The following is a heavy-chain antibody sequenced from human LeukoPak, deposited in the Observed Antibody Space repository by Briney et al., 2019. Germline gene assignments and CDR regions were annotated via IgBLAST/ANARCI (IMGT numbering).Heavy chain of an antibody. D-gene: IGHD3-10*01. CDR1: GGSFSGYY. CDR3: VNGLWFAFDY. CDR2: IDHSGST. V-gene: IGHV4-34*01. J-gene: IGHJ4*02. Sequence: SETLSLTRAVYGGSFSGYYWSWIRQPPGKGLEWIGEIDHSGSTNYNPSLKSRVTISEDTSKNQFSLKLSSVTAADTAVYYCVNGLWFAFDYWGQGTQVTVSS.